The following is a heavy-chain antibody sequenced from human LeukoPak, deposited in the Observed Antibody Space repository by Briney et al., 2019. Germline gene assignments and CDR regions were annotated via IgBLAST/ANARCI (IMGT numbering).Heavy chain of an antibody. CDR2: IYSGGST. D-gene: IGHD4-17*01. J-gene: IGHJ4*02. V-gene: IGHV4-4*07. Sequence: KPSETLSLTCTVSGASLNSYYWSWLRQPAGKGLEWIGRIYSGGSTNYNPSLKSRVTLSVDTSKNQFSLRLSSLTVADTAVYYCAREGRYGDYEGYWGQGTLVTVSS. CDR3: AREGRYGDYEGY. CDR1: GASLNSYY.